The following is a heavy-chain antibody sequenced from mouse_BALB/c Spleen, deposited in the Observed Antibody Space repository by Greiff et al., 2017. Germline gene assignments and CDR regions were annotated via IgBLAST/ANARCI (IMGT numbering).Heavy chain of an antibody. V-gene: IGHV4-1*02. J-gene: IGHJ2*01. Sequence: EVQLQQSGGGLVQPGGSLKLSCVASGFAFSRYWMSWVRQAPGKGLEWIGEINPDSSTINYTPSLKDKFIISRDNAKNTLYLQMSKVRSEDTGLYYCARQRPYYFGYWSQGTTLTVSS. CDR2: INPDSSTI. CDR1: GFAFSRYW. CDR3: ARQRPYYFGY. D-gene: IGHD2-12*01.